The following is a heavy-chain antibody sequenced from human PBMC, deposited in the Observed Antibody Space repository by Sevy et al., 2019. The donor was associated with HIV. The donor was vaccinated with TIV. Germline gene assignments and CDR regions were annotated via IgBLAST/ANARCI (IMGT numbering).Heavy chain of an antibody. CDR3: ARRTYCGGDCYEYSQH. V-gene: IGHV1-69*13. CDR2: IIPIFGTA. J-gene: IGHJ1*01. D-gene: IGHD2-21*02. CDR1: GGTFSSYA. Sequence: SVKVSCKASGGTFSSYAISWVRQAPGQGLEWMGGIIPIFGTANYEQKFQGRVTITADESSSTAYLELSSLRSEDTAVYYCARRTYCGGDCYEYSQHWGQGTLVTVSS.